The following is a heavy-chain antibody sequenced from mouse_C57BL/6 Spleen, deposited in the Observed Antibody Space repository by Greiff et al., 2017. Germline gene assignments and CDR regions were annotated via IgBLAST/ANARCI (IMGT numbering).Heavy chain of an antibody. CDR3: ARGITTVVEDY. Sequence: QVQLQQPGTELVKPGASVKLSCKASGYTFTSYWMHWVKQRPGQGLEWIGNINPSNGGTNYNEKFKSKATLTVDKSASTAYMQLSSLTSEYSAVYYCARGITTVVEDYWGQGTSVTVCS. V-gene: IGHV1-53*01. J-gene: IGHJ4*01. CDR2: INPSNGGT. CDR1: GYTFTSYW. D-gene: IGHD1-1*01.